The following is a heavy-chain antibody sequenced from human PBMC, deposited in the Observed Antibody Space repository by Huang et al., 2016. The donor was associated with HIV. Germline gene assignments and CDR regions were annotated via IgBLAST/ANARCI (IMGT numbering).Heavy chain of an antibody. CDR1: GGSISSGSYY. Sequence: QLRLQESGPGLVKPSQTLSLTCAVSGGSISSGSYYWSWIRQPAGKGLEWIGHIYSSGSANYNPPLKSRLTMSVDTSKNQFALRLRSVTAADTAMYYCARSFDSSAYPDYWGQGALVTVSP. CDR2: IYSSGSA. J-gene: IGHJ4*02. D-gene: IGHD3-22*01. CDR3: ARSFDSSAYPDY. V-gene: IGHV4-61*09.